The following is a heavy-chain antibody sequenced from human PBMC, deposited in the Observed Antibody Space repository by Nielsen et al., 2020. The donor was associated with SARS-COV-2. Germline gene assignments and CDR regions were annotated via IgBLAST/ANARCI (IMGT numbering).Heavy chain of an antibody. V-gene: IGHV1-2*02. CDR1: GYTLTGYY. D-gene: IGHD3-22*01. CDR2: INPNSGGT. CDR3: ARDKYYYDSSGPGFDP. Sequence: ASVKVSCKASGYTLTGYYMHWVRQAPGQGLEWMGWINPNSGGTNYAQKFQGRVTMTRDTSISTAYMELSRLRSDDTAVYYCARDKYYYDSSGPGFDPWGQGTLVTVSS. J-gene: IGHJ5*02.